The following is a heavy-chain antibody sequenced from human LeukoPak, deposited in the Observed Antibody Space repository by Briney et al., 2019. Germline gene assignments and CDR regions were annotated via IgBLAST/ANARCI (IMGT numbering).Heavy chain of an antibody. CDR2: ISYDGSNK. CDR1: GFTFSSYA. D-gene: IGHD2-15*01. J-gene: IGHJ4*02. CDR3: ARDYCSGGSCLD. Sequence: GRSLRLSCAASGFTFSSYAMHWVRQAPGKGLEWVAVISYDGSNKYYADSVKGRFTISRDNSKNTLYLQMNSLRAEDTAVYYCARDYCSGGSCLDWGQGTLVTVSS. V-gene: IGHV3-30*14.